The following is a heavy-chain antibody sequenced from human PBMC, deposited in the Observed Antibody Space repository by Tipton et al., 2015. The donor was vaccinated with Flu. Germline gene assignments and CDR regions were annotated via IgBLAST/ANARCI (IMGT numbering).Heavy chain of an antibody. D-gene: IGHD6-13*01. CDR2: IIPILGIA. J-gene: IGHJ4*02. CDR3: ARRAPWDSSSWPLDY. V-gene: IGHV1-69*09. CDR1: GGTFSSYA. Sequence: QMQLVQSGAEVKKPGSSVKVSCKASGGTFSSYAISWVRQAPGQGLEWMGRIIPILGIANYAQKFQGRVTITAGKSTSTAYMELSSLRSEDTALYYCARRAPWDSSSWPLDYWGQGTLVTVSS.